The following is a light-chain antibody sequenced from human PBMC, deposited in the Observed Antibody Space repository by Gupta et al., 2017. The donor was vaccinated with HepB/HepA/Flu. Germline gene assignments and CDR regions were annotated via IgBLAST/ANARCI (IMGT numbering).Light chain of an antibody. J-gene: IGKJ2*01. Sequence: DIQMTQSPGTLSASVGDRVTITCRASQNIVRWLAWYQQKPGKAPKLLIYEASNVKNGVPSRFSGSGYGKESTLTSRSRQNDDCASYYGQQDISGAAFGQGTKMEIK. CDR1: QNIVRW. V-gene: IGKV1-5*03. CDR2: EAS. CDR3: QQDISGAA.